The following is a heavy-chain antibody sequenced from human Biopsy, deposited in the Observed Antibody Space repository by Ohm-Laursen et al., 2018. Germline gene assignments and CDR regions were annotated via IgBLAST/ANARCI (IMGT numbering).Heavy chain of an antibody. CDR3: ARISITRLLDY. CDR2: ISGYNGNT. V-gene: IGHV1-18*01. J-gene: IGHJ4*02. CDR1: GYNFNSYG. Sequence: SVKVSCKAFGYNFNSYGISWVRQAPGQGLEWMGRISGYNGNTLYAQKFQHRVTMTTDTSTSTAYMELRSLTSDDTAVYYCARISITRLLDYWGQGTLVTVSS. D-gene: IGHD3-3*01.